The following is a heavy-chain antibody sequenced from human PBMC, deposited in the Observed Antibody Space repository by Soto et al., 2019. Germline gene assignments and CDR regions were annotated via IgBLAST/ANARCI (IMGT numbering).Heavy chain of an antibody. CDR2: ISGSGGST. V-gene: IGHV3-23*01. CDR3: ARKRGSSGWYLINAFDI. J-gene: IGHJ3*02. Sequence: GGSLRLSCAASGFTFSSYAMSWVRQAPGKGLEWVSAISGSGGSTYYADSVKGRFTISRDNSKNTLYLQMNSLRAEDTAVYYCARKRGSSGWYLINAFDIWGQGTMVTVSS. D-gene: IGHD6-19*01. CDR1: GFTFSSYA.